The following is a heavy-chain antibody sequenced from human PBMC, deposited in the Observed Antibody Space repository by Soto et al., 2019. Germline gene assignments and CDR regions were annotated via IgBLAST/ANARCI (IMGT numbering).Heavy chain of an antibody. CDR1: GFSLSNARMG. J-gene: IGHJ4*02. D-gene: IGHD5-18*01. CDR2: IFSNDEK. V-gene: IGHV2-26*01. CDR3: ARIPQTPLYSYGYLLDY. Sequence: QVTLKESGPVLVKPTETLMLTCTVSGFSLSNARMGVSWIRQPPGKALEWLAHIFSNDEKSYSTSLKSRLTISKDTSKSQVVLTMTNMDPVDTATYYCARIPQTPLYSYGYLLDYWGQGTLVTVSS.